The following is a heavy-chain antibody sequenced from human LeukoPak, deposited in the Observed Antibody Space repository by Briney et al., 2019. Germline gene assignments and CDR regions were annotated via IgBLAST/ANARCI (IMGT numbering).Heavy chain of an antibody. CDR2: VNPNSGGT. CDR3: ASSRSGSPHEYFQH. V-gene: IGHV1-2*02. Sequence: GASVKVSCKASGYTFTGYYMHWVRQAPGQGLEWMGWVNPNSGGTNYAQKFQGRVTMTRDTSISTAYMELSSLRSEDTAVYYCASSRSGSPHEYFQHWGQGTLVTVSS. D-gene: IGHD1-26*01. CDR1: GYTFTGYY. J-gene: IGHJ1*01.